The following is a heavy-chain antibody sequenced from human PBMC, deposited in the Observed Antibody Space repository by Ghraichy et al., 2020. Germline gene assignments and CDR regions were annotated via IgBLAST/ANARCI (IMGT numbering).Heavy chain of an antibody. CDR3: ARGGRVVELPNYYSFYGMDV. D-gene: IGHD3-3*01. Sequence: GESLRLSCAASGITFSNYGMHWVRQAPGKGLEWVAVIWYDGSKKYYEDSVKGRFTISRDNSKNTLYLQMNSLRVEDTAVYYCARGGRVVELPNYYSFYGMDVWGQGTTVTVSS. V-gene: IGHV3-33*01. CDR2: IWYDGSKK. CDR1: GITFSNYG. J-gene: IGHJ6*02.